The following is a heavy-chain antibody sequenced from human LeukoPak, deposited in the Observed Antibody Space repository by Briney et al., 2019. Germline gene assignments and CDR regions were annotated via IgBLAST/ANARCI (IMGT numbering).Heavy chain of an antibody. V-gene: IGHV3-30*01. CDR2: ISYDGSNK. CDR1: GFTFSSYA. CDR3: ARGYQLLQGWFDP. D-gene: IGHD2-2*01. J-gene: IGHJ5*02. Sequence: PGGSLRLSCAASGFTFSSYAMHWVRQAPGKGLEWVAVISYDGSNKYYADSVKGRFTISRDNSKNTLYLQMNSPRAEDTAVYYCARGYQLLQGWFDPWGQGTLVTVSS.